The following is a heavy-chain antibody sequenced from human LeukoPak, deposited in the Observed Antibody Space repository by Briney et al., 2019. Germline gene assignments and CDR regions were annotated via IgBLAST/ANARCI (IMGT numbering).Heavy chain of an antibody. CDR1: GFTFSSYA. Sequence: GGSLRLSCAASGFTFSSYAMHWVRQAPGKGLEWVAVISYDGSNKYYADSVKGRFTIARDNSKNTLYLQMNSLRAEDTVVYYCARDPPARYCSGGSCYLVGYFDYWGQGTLVTVSS. J-gene: IGHJ4*02. CDR2: ISYDGSNK. V-gene: IGHV3-30*04. D-gene: IGHD2-15*01. CDR3: ARDPPARYCSGGSCYLVGYFDY.